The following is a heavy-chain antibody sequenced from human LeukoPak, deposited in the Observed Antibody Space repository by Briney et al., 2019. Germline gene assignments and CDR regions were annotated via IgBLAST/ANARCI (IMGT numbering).Heavy chain of an antibody. V-gene: IGHV1-8*01. CDR2: MNPNSGNT. CDR1: GYTFTSYD. Sequence: ASVKVSCKASGYTFTSYDIHWVRQATGQGLEWMGWMNPNSGNTGYAQKFQGRVTMTRNTSISTAYMELSSLRSEDTAVYYCARGNSIRYYYGMDVWGQGTTVTVSS. J-gene: IGHJ6*02. CDR3: ARGNSIRYYYGMDV. D-gene: IGHD4-4*01.